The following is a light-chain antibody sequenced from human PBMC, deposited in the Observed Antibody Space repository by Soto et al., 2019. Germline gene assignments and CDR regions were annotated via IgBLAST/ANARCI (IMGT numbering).Light chain of an antibody. Sequence: QSALTQPRSVSGSPGQSVTISCTGTSNDVGGYNFVSCYQPHPGKVPKLFISDVSRRPSGVPDRFSGSKSGNPASLTISGLQAGDEADYYCSSYAGSYTLVFGGGTKLTVL. CDR2: DVS. CDR3: SSYAGSYTLV. J-gene: IGLJ2*01. V-gene: IGLV2-11*01. CDR1: SNDVGGYNF.